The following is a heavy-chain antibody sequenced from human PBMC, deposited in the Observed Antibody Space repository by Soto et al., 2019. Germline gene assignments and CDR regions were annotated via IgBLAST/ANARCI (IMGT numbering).Heavy chain of an antibody. CDR2: ISSSSSYI. V-gene: IGHV3-21*01. CDR1: GFTFSSYS. J-gene: IGHJ6*03. CDR3: AREDIVVVVSAYYSYYMDV. Sequence: EVQLVESGGGLVKPGGSLRLSCAASGFTFSSYSMNWVRQAPGKGLEWVSSISSSSSYIYYADSVKGRFTISRDNAKNSLYLQMNSLRAEDTSVYYCAREDIVVVVSAYYSYYMDVWGKGTTVTVTS. D-gene: IGHD2-15*01.